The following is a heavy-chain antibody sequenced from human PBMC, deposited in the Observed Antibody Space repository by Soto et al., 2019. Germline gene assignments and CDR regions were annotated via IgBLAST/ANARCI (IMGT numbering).Heavy chain of an antibody. CDR1: GYSFGNFW. D-gene: IGHD1-26*01. CDR3: AKTLVGGGALDI. Sequence: EVQLVQSGAEVKKPGESLKISCKGSGYSFGNFWIAWVRQMPGKGLEWMGIVYPDDSDIRYSPSFQGQVTISADKSVSTPYPPLSPLRASGTAINYLAKTLVGGGALDIWGQGTVVTVSS. V-gene: IGHV5-51*01. CDR2: VYPDDSDI. J-gene: IGHJ3*02.